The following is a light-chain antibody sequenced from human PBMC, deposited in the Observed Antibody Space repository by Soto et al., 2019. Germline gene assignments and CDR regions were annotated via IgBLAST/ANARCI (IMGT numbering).Light chain of an antibody. CDR3: ISYTSSSTLCV. CDR2: EVS. J-gene: IGLJ1*01. CDR1: SSAVGGYNY. Sequence: SALTQPASVSGSPGQSITISCTGTSSAVGGYNYVSWYQQHPGKAPKLMIYEVSNRPSGVSNRFSGSKSGNTASLTISGLQAEDEADYYCISYTSSSTLCVFGTGTKVTVL. V-gene: IGLV2-14*01.